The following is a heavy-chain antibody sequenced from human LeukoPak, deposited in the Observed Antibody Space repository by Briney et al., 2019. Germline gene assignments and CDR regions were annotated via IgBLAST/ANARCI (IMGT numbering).Heavy chain of an antibody. CDR3: TRTDGKQLPPRF. CDR2: IYDSGST. D-gene: IGHD5-18*01. V-gene: IGHV4-4*08. Sequence: KPSETLSLTCTVSGGSISSYYWSWIRQPPGRGLEWIGYIYDSGSTNYNPSLKSRVTISVDTSKNQFSLKLSSVTAADTAVYYCTRTDGKQLPPRFWGQGTLVTVSS. J-gene: IGHJ4*02. CDR1: GGSISSYY.